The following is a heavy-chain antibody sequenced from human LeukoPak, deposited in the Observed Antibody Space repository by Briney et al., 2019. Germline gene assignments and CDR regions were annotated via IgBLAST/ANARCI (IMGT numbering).Heavy chain of an antibody. CDR1: GGSISSGGYY. D-gene: IGHD2-21*02. CDR2: IYYSGST. J-gene: IGHJ6*02. CDR3: AREVVATEDYYYYGMDV. V-gene: IGHV4-31*03. Sequence: SETLSLTCTVSGGSISSGGYYWSWIRQHPGKGLEWIGYIYYSGSTYYNPSLKSRVTISVDTSKNQFSLKLSSVTAADTAVYYCAREVVATEDYYYYGMDVWGQGTTVTVSS.